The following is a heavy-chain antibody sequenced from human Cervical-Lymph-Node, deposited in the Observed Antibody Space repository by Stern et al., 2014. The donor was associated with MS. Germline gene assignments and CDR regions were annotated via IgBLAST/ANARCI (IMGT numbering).Heavy chain of an antibody. V-gene: IGHV4-34*01. J-gene: IGHJ4*02. CDR1: GGSFSGYY. CDR3: ARGPDYGGNSRFFDY. CDR2: INHSEST. Sequence: QVQLQQWGAGLLKPSETLSLTCAVSGGSFSGYYWSWVRQPPGKGLEWIGDINHSESTNYTPSLKSRVTISVDTSKNQFSLKLSSVTAADTAVYYCARGPDYGGNSRFFDYWGQGTLVTVSS. D-gene: IGHD4-23*01.